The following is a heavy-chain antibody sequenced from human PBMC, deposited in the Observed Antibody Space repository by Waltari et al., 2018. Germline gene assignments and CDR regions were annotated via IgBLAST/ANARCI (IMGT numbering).Heavy chain of an antibody. CDR2: IGGGGGNT. CDR1: GFTFSTSA. CDR3: AKDPKS. J-gene: IGHJ5*02. V-gene: IGHV3-23*01. Sequence: EVPRLESGGGLVQPGGSLRLSCAASGFTFSTSAMNWVRQAPGKGLVWVSTIGGGGGNTYYTDSVKGRFTISRDSSKNALYLQMNSLRVEDTAVYYCAKDPKSWGQGTLVTVSS.